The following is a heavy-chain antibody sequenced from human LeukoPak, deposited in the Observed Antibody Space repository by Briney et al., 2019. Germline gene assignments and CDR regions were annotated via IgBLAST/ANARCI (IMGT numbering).Heavy chain of an antibody. J-gene: IGHJ4*02. Sequence: PGGSLRLSCAASGFIFSNYWMTWVRQAPWKGLEWVANIKQDGSEKYYVDSVKGRFTISRDNAKNSLYLQMISLRAEDTAVYYCARGRGSYSLDYWGQGTLVTVSS. V-gene: IGHV3-7*01. CDR1: GFIFSNYW. CDR3: ARGRGSYSLDY. CDR2: IKQDGSEK. D-gene: IGHD1-26*01.